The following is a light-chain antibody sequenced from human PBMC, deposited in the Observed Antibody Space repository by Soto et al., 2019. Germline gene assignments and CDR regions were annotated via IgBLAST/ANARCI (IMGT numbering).Light chain of an antibody. J-gene: IGKJ1*01. V-gene: IGKV3-20*01. CDR1: QSVSSDY. Sequence: IVLTQSPGTLSLSPGERASVSCRASQSVSSDYLAWYQQKPGQAPRLLIYGASSRATGIPGRFSGSGSGTDFALTINRLEPDDFAVYYCQQYGKSPLTFGQGTKVDI. CDR3: QQYGKSPLT. CDR2: GAS.